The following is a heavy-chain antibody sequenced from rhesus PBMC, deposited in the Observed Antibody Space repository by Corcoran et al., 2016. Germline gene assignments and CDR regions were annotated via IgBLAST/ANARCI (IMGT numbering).Heavy chain of an antibody. Sequence: QVQLVQSGAEIKQPGASVKLSCKASGYTFTSYYMHWVRQAPGQGLEWIGLISPYNGNKGYAQNSQGRVTITTDTSKSTGYMELSSLRSEDTAVYYCTRSIAAAGPLDSWGQGVVVTVSS. CDR1: GYTFTSYY. CDR3: TRSIAAAGPLDS. V-gene: IGHV1-180*01. J-gene: IGHJ6*01. D-gene: IGHD6-31*01. CDR2: ISPYNGNK.